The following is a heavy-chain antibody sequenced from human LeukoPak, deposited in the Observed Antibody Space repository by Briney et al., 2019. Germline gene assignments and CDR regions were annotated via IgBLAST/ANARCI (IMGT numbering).Heavy chain of an antibody. J-gene: IGHJ4*02. V-gene: IGHV3-23*01. D-gene: IGHD1-26*01. CDR3: AKVGGRWELPYYFDY. Sequence: SRDNSKNTLYLQMNSLRAEDTAVYYCAKVGGRWELPYYFDYWGQGTLVTVS.